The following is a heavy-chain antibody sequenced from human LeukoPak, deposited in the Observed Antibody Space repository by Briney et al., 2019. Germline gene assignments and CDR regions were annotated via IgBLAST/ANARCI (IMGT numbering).Heavy chain of an antibody. Sequence: GGSLRLSCAASGFTFSDYYMSWIRQAPGKGLEWVSYISSSGSTIYYADSVKGRFTISRDNAENSLYLQMNSLRAEDTAVYYCARRYFWSGYYTDYYYYYMDVWGKGTTVTVS. CDR1: GFTFSDYY. CDR2: ISSSGSTI. CDR3: ARRYFWSGYYTDYYYYYMDV. D-gene: IGHD3-3*01. J-gene: IGHJ6*03. V-gene: IGHV3-11*01.